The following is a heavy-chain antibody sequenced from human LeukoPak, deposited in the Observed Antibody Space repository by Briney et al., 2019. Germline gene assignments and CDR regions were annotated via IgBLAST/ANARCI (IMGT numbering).Heavy chain of an antibody. V-gene: IGHV4-34*01. CDR2: INHSGST. J-gene: IGHJ5*02. CDR3: ARSITIFGVVIMGPWFDP. D-gene: IGHD3-3*01. Sequence: SETLSLTCAVYGGSFSGYYWSWIRQPPGKGLEWIGEINHSGSTNYNPSLKSRVTISVDTSKNQFSLKLSSVTAADTAVYYCARSITIFGVVIMGPWFDPWGQGTLVTVSS. CDR1: GGSFSGYY.